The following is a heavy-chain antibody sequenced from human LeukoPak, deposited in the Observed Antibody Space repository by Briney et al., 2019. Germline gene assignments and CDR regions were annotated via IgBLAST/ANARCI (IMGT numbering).Heavy chain of an antibody. CDR2: ISWDGGST. Sequence: GGSLRLSCAASGFTFDDYAMHWVRQAPGKGLEWVSLISWDGGSTYYADSVKGRFTISRDNSKNTLYLQMNSLRAEDTAVYYCAKGKLWFGIFDYWGQGTLVTVSS. CDR3: AKGKLWFGIFDY. D-gene: IGHD3-10*01. J-gene: IGHJ4*02. V-gene: IGHV3-43D*03. CDR1: GFTFDDYA.